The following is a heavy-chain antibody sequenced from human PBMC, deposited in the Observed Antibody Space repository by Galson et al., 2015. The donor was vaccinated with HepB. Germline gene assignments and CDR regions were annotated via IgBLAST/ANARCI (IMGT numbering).Heavy chain of an antibody. D-gene: IGHD3-22*01. CDR3: AGGYGSSWYSGLGN. V-gene: IGHV3-53*01. CDR2: IYSSGST. J-gene: IGHJ4*02. Sequence: SLRLSCAASGFTVSRYYMSWVRQAPGRGLEWVSVIYSSGSTDYADSVKGRFIISRDNSKRTLYFQMNSLRTEDKAVYYCAGGYGSSWYSGLGNWGQGTLVTVSS. CDR1: GFTVSRYY.